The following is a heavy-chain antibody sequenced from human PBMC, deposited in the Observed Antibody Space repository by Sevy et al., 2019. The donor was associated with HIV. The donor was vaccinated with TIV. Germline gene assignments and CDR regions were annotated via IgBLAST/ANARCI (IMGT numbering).Heavy chain of an antibody. V-gene: IGHV3-7*01. CDR2: IKQDMSEK. J-gene: IGHJ4*02. D-gene: IGHD3-22*01. CDR3: ARAQQVTMLVVIGGLYFDF. Sequence: GGSLRLSCAASGFTFSSYWMTWVRQAPGKGLEWVGNIKQDMSEKYYADSVKGRFTISRDNARNSLYLQMESLRAEDTAVYYCARAQQVTMLVVIGGLYFDFWGQGTLVTVSS. CDR1: GFTFSSYW.